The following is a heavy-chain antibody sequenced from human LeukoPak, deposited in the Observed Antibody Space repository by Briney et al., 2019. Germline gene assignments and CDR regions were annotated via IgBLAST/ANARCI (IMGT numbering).Heavy chain of an antibody. Sequence: ASVKVSCKSSGGSLRNYTIHWVRQAPGQGLEWMGWISAYNGNTNYAQKLQGRVTMTTDTSTSTAYMELRSLRSDDTAVYYCARVGATRAYDDAFDIWGQGTMVTVSS. CDR3: ARVGATRAYDDAFDI. CDR1: GGSLRNYT. J-gene: IGHJ3*02. V-gene: IGHV1-18*01. CDR2: ISAYNGNT. D-gene: IGHD1-26*01.